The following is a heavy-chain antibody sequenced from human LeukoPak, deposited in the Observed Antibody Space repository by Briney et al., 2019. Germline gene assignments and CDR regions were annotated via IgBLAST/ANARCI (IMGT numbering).Heavy chain of an antibody. CDR2: ISSSSSTI. Sequence: GGSLRLSCAASGFTFSSYSMNWVRQAPGKGLEWVSYISSSSSTIYYADSVKGRFAISRDNAKNSLYLQMNSLRAEDTAVYYCASQYYDFWSGYYYFDYWGQGTLVTVSP. J-gene: IGHJ4*02. CDR3: ASQYYDFWSGYYYFDY. V-gene: IGHV3-48*01. CDR1: GFTFSSYS. D-gene: IGHD3-3*01.